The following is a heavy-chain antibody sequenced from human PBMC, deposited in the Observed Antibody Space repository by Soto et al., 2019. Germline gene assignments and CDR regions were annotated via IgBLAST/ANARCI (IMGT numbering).Heavy chain of an antibody. CDR2: IYHSGST. J-gene: IGHJ4*02. Sequence: QVQLQESGPGLMKPSGTLSLTCAVSGGSIGTNWWSGVRQPPGKGLEGIGEIYHSGSTNYNPSLKNRVTMSVDKSQNHLSLNLNSVTAADTAVYYCARHIAVSGTRGFDFWGQGTLVTVSS. CDR1: GGSIGTNW. V-gene: IGHV4-4*02. CDR3: ARHIAVSGTRGFDF. D-gene: IGHD5-12*01.